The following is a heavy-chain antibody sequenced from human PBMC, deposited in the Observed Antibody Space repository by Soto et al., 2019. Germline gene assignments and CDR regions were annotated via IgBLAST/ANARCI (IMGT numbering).Heavy chain of an antibody. D-gene: IGHD1-26*01. CDR3: AHRPIVGAAI. V-gene: IGHV4-4*02. Sequence: QVQLQESGPGLVKPSGTLSLTCAVFGGSISNSNWWTWVRQPPGKGLDWIGEIFHSGSTNYTSSPTGRVTISVDKANNQFSLKLSSVTAADTAVYYCAHRPIVGAAIWGQGTLVTVSS. CDR2: IFHSGST. CDR1: GGSISNSNW. J-gene: IGHJ4*02.